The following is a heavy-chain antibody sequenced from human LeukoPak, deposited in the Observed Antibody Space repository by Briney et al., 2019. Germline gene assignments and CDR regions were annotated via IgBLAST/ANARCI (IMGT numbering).Heavy chain of an antibody. V-gene: IGHV3-23*01. CDR3: ARWPTSIHAFDI. D-gene: IGHD5-24*01. CDR1: GFTFSSYA. J-gene: IGHJ3*02. CDR2: ISGSGGST. Sequence: GGSLRLSCAASGFTFSSYAMSWVRQAPGKGLEWVSAISGSGGSTYYADSVKGRFTISRDNSKNTLYLQMNSLRAEDTAVYYCARWPTSIHAFDIWGQGTMVTVSS.